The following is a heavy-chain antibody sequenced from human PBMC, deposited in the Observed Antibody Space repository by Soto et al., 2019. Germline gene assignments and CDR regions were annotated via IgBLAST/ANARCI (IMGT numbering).Heavy chain of an antibody. V-gene: IGHV4-39*01. J-gene: IGHJ6*02. CDR2: IYYSGST. Sequence: PSETLSLTCTVSGGSISSSSYYWGWIRQPPXKGLEWIGSIYYSGSTYYNPSLKSRVTISVDTSKNQFSLTLSSVTAADTAVYYCASLRWELLRGYYYYGMDVWGQGTTVTVSS. CDR3: ASLRWELLRGYYYYGMDV. D-gene: IGHD1-26*01. CDR1: GGSISSSSYY.